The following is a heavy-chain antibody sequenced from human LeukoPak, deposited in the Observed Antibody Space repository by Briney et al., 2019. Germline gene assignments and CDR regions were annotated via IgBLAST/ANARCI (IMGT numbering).Heavy chain of an antibody. CDR3: ARSGGTSGPELDY. CDR2: INPYSGGT. V-gene: IGHV1-2*02. J-gene: IGHJ4*02. CDR1: VYTFTDYY. D-gene: IGHD3-3*01. Sequence: ASVTVSFKSSVYTFTDYYMHWVRQAPGQGLEWMGLINPYSGGTNYAQRFQDRVSMTRDTSISTAYMELSRVTSDDTAVYYCARSGGTSGPELDYWGQGTLVTVSS.